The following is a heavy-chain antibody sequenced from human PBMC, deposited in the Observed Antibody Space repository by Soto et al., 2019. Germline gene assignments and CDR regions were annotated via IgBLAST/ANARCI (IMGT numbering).Heavy chain of an antibody. Sequence: GSLRLSFAASGLSVSINYMSWVRQAPGRGLEWVSVIYANGNTYYADSVKGRFTLSRDNLKNRIYLQMNSLRADDTAVYYCASQGISGNYWEDFDYPGRGTLVTVAS. D-gene: IGHD5-12*01. CDR2: IYANGNT. CDR3: ASQGISGNYWEDFDY. J-gene: IGHJ4*01. CDR1: GLSVSINY. V-gene: IGHV3-53*01.